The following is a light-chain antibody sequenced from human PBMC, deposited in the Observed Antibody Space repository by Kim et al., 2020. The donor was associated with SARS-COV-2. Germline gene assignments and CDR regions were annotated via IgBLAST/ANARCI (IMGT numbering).Light chain of an antibody. V-gene: IGLV2-14*03. CDR1: SSDVGGYNY. CDR2: DVS. Sequence: GQSMTISYTGTSSDVGGYNYVSWYQQHPGKAPKLIIYDVSKRPSGVSNRFSGSKSGNTASLTISGLQAEDEADYYCSSYAGSITWVFGGGTQLTVL. CDR3: SSYAGSITWV. J-gene: IGLJ3*02.